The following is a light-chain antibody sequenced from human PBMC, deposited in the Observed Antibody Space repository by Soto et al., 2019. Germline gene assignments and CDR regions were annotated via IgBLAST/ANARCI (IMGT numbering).Light chain of an antibody. CDR3: QQYDNLFPLT. CDR1: QGISSW. Sequence: DIQLTQSPSSVSASVGDRVTITCRASQGISSWLAWYQQKLGKAPKLLIYDASILETGVPSRFSGGGSGTDFTFTISSLQPEDVATYYCQQYDNLFPLTFGGGTKVDIK. CDR2: DAS. V-gene: IGKV1-33*01. J-gene: IGKJ4*01.